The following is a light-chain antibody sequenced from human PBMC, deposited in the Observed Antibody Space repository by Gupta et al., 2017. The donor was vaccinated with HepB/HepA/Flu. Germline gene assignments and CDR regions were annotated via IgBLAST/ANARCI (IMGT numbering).Light chain of an antibody. J-gene: IGKJ2*02. V-gene: IGKV1-39*01. CDR2: AAS. CDR3: QQGDSTPSI. Sequence: DIQLTKSPSSLSASVGDRATIPCRASQSIRSYLDWYQQKPGKAPKLLIYAASSLQSGVPSRFSGSGSGTDFTLTISSLQPEDFATYYCQQGDSTPSIFGQGTKLEIK. CDR1: QSIRSY.